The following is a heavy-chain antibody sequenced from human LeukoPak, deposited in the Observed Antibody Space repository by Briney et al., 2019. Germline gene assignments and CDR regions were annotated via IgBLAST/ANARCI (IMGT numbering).Heavy chain of an antibody. Sequence: GGSLRLSCAASGFTFSNYAMSWVRQAPGKGLEWVSAISGSGDNTYYADSVKGRFTVSRDNSKNTLYVQMRSLRAEDTAVYYCAKDFVVVPGNVNYFDYWGQGTLVTVSS. CDR1: GFTFSNYA. CDR3: AKDFVVVPGNVNYFDY. J-gene: IGHJ4*02. CDR2: ISGSGDNT. V-gene: IGHV3-23*01. D-gene: IGHD2-21*02.